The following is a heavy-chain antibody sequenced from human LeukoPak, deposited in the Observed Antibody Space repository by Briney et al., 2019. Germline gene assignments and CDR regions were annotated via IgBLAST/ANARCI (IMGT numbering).Heavy chain of an antibody. J-gene: IGHJ4*02. Sequence: PGGSLRLSCAASGFPFSSYWMHWVRQAPGKGLVWVSRINTDGSATTYAASVKGRFTISRDNAKNTLYLQMNSLRADDTAVYYCARGLASGSSGSWGQGTLVTVSS. CDR1: GFPFSSYW. D-gene: IGHD1-26*01. V-gene: IGHV3-74*01. CDR2: INTDGSAT. CDR3: ARGLASGSSGS.